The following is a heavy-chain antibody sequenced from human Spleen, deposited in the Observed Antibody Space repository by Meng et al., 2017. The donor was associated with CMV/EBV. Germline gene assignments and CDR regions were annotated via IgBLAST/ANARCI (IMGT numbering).Heavy chain of an antibody. CDR1: GGSFIGDY. Sequence: VRLRWCVPVLVNPSGPLSLPAAVYGGSFIGDYGSWIRQPPGKGLEWIGEINHSRSTNYNPSLKSRVTISVDTSKTQFSLKLSSVTAADTAVYYCAREIVGATTIVDYWGQGTLVTVSS. V-gene: IGHV4-34*01. D-gene: IGHD1-26*01. J-gene: IGHJ4*02. CDR2: INHSRST. CDR3: AREIVGATTIVDY.